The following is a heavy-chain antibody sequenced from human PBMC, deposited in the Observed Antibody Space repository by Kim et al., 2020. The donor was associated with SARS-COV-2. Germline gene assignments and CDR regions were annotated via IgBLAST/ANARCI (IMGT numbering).Heavy chain of an antibody. CDR3: AKGESNSWSFFDY. V-gene: IGHV3-23*01. CDR2: VSGSGGST. Sequence: GGSLRLSCAASGFTFSSYAMSWVRQAPGKGPEWVSLVSGSGGSTYHADSVEGRFAISRDNSKKTLYLQMNSLRAEDTAIYYCAKGESNSWSFFDYWGQGTLVTVSS. CDR1: GFTFSSYA. J-gene: IGHJ4*02. D-gene: IGHD6-13*01.